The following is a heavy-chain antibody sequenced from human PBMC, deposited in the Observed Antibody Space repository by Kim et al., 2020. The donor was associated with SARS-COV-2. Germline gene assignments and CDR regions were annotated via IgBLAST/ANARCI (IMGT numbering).Heavy chain of an antibody. CDR1: GGSISSGGYY. V-gene: IGHV4-31*03. D-gene: IGHD4-17*01. J-gene: IGHJ4*02. CDR2: IYYSGST. CDR3: ARVEGGPETTVVMGYFDY. Sequence: SETLSLTCSVSGGSISSGGYYWSWIRQHPGKGLEYIGYIYYSGSTYYNPSLKSRLTISIDTSTNQFSLKLNSVTAADTAVYYCARVEGGPETTVVMGYFDYWGQGPLVTVSS.